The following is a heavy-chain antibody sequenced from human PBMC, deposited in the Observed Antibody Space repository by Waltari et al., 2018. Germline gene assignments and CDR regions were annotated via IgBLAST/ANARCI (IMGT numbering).Heavy chain of an antibody. Sequence: EEQLVESGGDLFQPGESLRVSCAVSVFTFSRSWRTWVRQAPGRGLLWVARINGDGSDTSYADSVRGRFTISRDNARNTVFLQMKSLRAEDTAVYYCARVARKTYSSPVPGRDYYYGMDVWGLGTTVTVSS. CDR3: ARVARKTYSSPVPGRDYYYGMDV. CDR2: INGDGSDT. CDR1: VFTFSRSW. V-gene: IGHV3-74*01. J-gene: IGHJ6*02. D-gene: IGHD3-22*01.